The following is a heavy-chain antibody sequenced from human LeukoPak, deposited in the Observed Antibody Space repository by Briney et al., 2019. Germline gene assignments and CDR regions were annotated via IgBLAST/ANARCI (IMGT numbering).Heavy chain of an antibody. CDR2: INPKSGGT. V-gene: IGHV1-2*02. D-gene: IGHD1-26*01. CDR1: GYTFSDYY. Sequence: GASVKVSCKASGYTFSDYYLHWLRQAPGQGLEWMGWINPKSGGTNYAQKFQGRVTMTRDTSISTTYMELSRLRSDDTAVYYCARDYFGSSTLDYWGQGTLVTVSS. J-gene: IGHJ4*02. CDR3: ARDYFGSSTLDY.